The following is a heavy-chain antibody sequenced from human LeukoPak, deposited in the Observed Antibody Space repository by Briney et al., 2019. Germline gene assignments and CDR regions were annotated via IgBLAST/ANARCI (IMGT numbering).Heavy chain of an antibody. CDR2: IRYDGSNK. V-gene: IGHV3-30*02. D-gene: IGHD5-12*01. CDR3: AKDTLSGYSGYDPFDY. Sequence: GGSLRLSCAASGFTFSSYGMHWVRQAPGKGLEWVAFIRYDGSNKYYADSVKGRFTISRDNSKNTLYLQMNSLRAEDTAVYYCAKDTLSGYSGYDPFDYWGQGTLVTVSS. J-gene: IGHJ4*02. CDR1: GFTFSSYG.